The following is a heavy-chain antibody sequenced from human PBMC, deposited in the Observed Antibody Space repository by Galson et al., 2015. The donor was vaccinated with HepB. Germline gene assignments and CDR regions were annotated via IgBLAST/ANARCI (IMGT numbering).Heavy chain of an antibody. CDR1: GYTLTDLS. V-gene: IGHV1-24*01. CDR3: ATWPRYIHHFDY. Sequence: SVKVSCKVSGYTLTDLSMHWVRQAPGKGLEWMGGFDPEDGETIYAQKFQGRVTMTEDTSTDTAYMELSSLRSEDTAVYYCATWPRYIHHFDYWGQGTLVTVSS. J-gene: IGHJ4*02. D-gene: IGHD3-9*01. CDR2: FDPEDGET.